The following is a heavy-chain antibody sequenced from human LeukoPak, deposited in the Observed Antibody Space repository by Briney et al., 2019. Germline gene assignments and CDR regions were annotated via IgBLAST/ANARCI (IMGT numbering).Heavy chain of an antibody. Sequence: SETLCLNCTVSGGSINSYYWSWLRQPPGKVLERIGYINYSWSTNYNPSLKSRVIISVDTATNQSSLTLSSVTAADTAVYYCASNKGRWFDPWGQGTLVTVSS. D-gene: IGHD1-26*01. J-gene: IGHJ5*02. CDR2: INYSWST. CDR3: ASNKGRWFDP. CDR1: GGSINSYY. V-gene: IGHV4-59*01.